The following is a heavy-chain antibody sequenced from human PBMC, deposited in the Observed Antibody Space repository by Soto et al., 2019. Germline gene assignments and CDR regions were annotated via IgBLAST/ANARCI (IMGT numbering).Heavy chain of an antibody. D-gene: IGHD1-7*01. CDR1: GFTFSSYA. J-gene: IGHJ4*02. V-gene: IGHV3-30-3*01. CDR2: ISYDGSNK. CDR3: ARYGTGTSLY. Sequence: QVQLVESGRGVVQPGRSLRLSCAASGFTFSSYAMHWVRQAPGKGLEWVAVISYDGSNKYYADSVKGRFTISRDNSKNTLYLQMNSLRAEDTAVYYCARYGTGTSLYWGQGTLVTVSS.